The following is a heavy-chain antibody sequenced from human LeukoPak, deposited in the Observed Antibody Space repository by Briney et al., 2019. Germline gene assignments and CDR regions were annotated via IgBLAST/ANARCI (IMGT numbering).Heavy chain of an antibody. V-gene: IGHV1-2*02. CDR1: GYTFTGYY. CDR3: ARGLHRGSYYWYFDL. CDR2: INPNSGGT. J-gene: IGHJ2*01. D-gene: IGHD1-26*01. Sequence: ASVKVSCKASGYTFTGYYMHWVRQAPGQGLEWMGWINPNSGGTNYAQKFQGRVTMTRDTSISTAYMELSRLRSDDTAVYYCARGLHRGSYYWYFDLWGRGTLVTVSS.